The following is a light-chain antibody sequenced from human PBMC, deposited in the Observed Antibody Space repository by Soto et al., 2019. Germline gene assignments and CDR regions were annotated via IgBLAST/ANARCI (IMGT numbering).Light chain of an antibody. J-gene: IGKJ2*01. CDR2: DAS. CDR3: QQYYNWPLYT. Sequence: EIVMTQSPATLSVSPGERATLSCRASQSVSSNLAWYQQKPGQAPRLLINDASTRATGIPARFSGSGSGTEFTLTISSLQSEDFAVYYCQQYYNWPLYTFGQGTKLEIK. CDR1: QSVSSN. V-gene: IGKV3-15*01.